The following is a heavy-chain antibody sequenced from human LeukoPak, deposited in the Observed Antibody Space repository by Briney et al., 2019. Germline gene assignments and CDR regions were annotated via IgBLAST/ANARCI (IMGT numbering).Heavy chain of an antibody. Sequence: GASVKVSCKASGYTFTSYGISWVRQAPGQGLEWMGWISAYNGNTNYAQKLQGRVTMTTDTSTSTAYMELRSLRSDDTAVYYCARGRCVGSTSCYYFDYWGQGTLVTVSS. V-gene: IGHV1-18*01. CDR2: ISAYNGNT. J-gene: IGHJ4*02. CDR1: GYTFTSYG. D-gene: IGHD2-2*01. CDR3: ARGRCVGSTSCYYFDY.